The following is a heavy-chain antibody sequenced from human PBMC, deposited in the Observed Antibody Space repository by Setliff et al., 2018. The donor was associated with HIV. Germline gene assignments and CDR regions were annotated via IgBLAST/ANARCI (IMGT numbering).Heavy chain of an antibody. D-gene: IGHD4-17*01. CDR3: AKGAGFYGDYTFDY. J-gene: IGHJ4*02. V-gene: IGHV4-61*02. CDR1: GGSIASDIYY. Sequence: SETLSLTCTVSGGSIASDIYYWNWIRQPAGKGLEWIGRIYTRGNTNYNPSLQSRVSISMDASKNKFSLKVTSVTSADTAVYYCAKGAGFYGDYTFDYWGQGNLVTVSS. CDR2: IYTRGNT.